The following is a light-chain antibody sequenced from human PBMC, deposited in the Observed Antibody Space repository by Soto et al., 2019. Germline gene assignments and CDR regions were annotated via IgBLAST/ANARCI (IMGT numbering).Light chain of an antibody. V-gene: IGLV1-51*01. J-gene: IGLJ1*01. CDR1: SSDIGSYDL. CDR3: GSWDSSLSAYV. CDR2: DDN. Sequence: QSALTQPASVSGSPGQSITISCTGTSSDIGSYDLVSWYQQHPGKAPKLIIYDDNKRPSGIPDRFSGSKSGTSATLGITGFQTGDEADYYCGSWDSSLSAYVFGTGTQLTVL.